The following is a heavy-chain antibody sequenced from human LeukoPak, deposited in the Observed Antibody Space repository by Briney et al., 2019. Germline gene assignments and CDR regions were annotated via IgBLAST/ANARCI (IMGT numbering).Heavy chain of an antibody. D-gene: IGHD5-24*01. CDR3: ARAQDRDGYNFDY. CDR2: IIPIFATT. V-gene: IGHV1-69*13. CDR1: AGNFSTYG. Sequence: SVKVSCKASAGNFSTYGISWVRQAPGQGLEWMGGIIPIFATTNYAQKFQGRVTITADDSTTTAYMELSSLTSEDTAVYYCARAQDRDGYNFDYWGQGTLVTVSS. J-gene: IGHJ4*02.